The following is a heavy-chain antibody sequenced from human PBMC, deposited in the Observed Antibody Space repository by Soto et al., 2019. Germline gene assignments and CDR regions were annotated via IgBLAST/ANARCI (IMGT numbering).Heavy chain of an antibody. CDR2: ISYDGSNK. V-gene: IGHV3-30-3*01. Sequence: GGSLRLSCAASGFTFSSYAMHWVRQAPGKGLEWVAVISYDGSNKYYADSVKGRFTISRDNSKNTLYLQMNSLRAEDTAVYYCARALGPSSGPEDPYYYYGMDVWGQGTTVTVSS. D-gene: IGHD6-25*01. CDR1: GFTFSSYA. CDR3: ARALGPSSGPEDPYYYYGMDV. J-gene: IGHJ6*02.